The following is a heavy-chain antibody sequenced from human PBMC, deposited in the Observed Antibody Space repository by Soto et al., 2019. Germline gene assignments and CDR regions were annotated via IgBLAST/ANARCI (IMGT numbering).Heavy chain of an antibody. CDR1: GYSFTRYY. CDR3: ASVTLGEYRDYKSTDV. Sequence: ASVKVSCKASGYSFTRYYMHWVLQAPGQGLEWMGIINPSGGSTSYAQKFQGRVTMTRDTSTSTVYMELSSLRSEDTAVYYCASVTLGEYRDYKSTDVWGKGTLVTLSS. J-gene: IGHJ6*03. D-gene: IGHD3-16*01. V-gene: IGHV1-46*03. CDR2: INPSGGST.